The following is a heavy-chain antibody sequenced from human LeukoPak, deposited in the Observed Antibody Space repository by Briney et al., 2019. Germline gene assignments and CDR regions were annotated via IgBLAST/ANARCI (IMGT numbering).Heavy chain of an antibody. CDR1: GFTFSSYA. CDR3: ARWAADSGIYYIAS. J-gene: IGHJ4*02. CDR2: IRQDANVK. Sequence: GGSLRLSCAASGFTFSSYAMTWVRQAPGKGLQWVASIRQDANVKYYVDSVRGRFTISRDNAENSLHLQMNGLRAEDTAMYYCARWAADSGIYYIASWGQGSLVTVSS. D-gene: IGHD3-10*01. V-gene: IGHV3-7*01.